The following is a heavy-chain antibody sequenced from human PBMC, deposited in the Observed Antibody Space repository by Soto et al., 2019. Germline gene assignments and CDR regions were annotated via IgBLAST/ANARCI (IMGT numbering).Heavy chain of an antibody. Sequence: PGESLKISCKGSGYSFAGYWITWVRQKPGKGLEWMGRIDQSDSQTYYSPSFRGHVTISVTKSITTVFLQWSSLRAEDTAVYYCARGVLSDSGTCYWGRGTLVTVSS. J-gene: IGHJ4*02. D-gene: IGHD2-15*01. CDR2: IDQSDSQT. CDR3: ARGVLSDSGTCY. CDR1: GYSFAGYW. V-gene: IGHV5-10-1*01.